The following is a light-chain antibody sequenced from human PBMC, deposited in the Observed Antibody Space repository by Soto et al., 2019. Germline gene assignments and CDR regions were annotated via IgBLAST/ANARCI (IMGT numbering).Light chain of an antibody. CDR1: QRITTY. J-gene: IGKJ2*01. CDR2: TSG. V-gene: IGKV1-39*01. CDR3: QQTYSTPYT. Sequence: IQMTQSPSSLSASVGDRVTITCRASQRITTYLNWYQRKPGEAPKLLISTSGTLQRGVPSRFSGCGSGTDFTLTITALRPEDFATYFCQQTYSTPYTFGQGTKLEIK.